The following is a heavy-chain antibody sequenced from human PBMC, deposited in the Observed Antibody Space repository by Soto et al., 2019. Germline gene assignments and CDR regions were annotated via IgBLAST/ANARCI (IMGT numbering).Heavy chain of an antibody. D-gene: IGHD3-10*01. J-gene: IGHJ4*02. CDR3: AKGSYYYGSGSYYGLPVDY. Sequence: PGGSLRLSCAASGFTFSSYGMHWVRQAPGKGLEWVAVISYDGSNKYYADSVKGRFTISRDNSKNTLYLQMNSLRAEDTAVYYCAKGSYYYGSGSYYGLPVDYWGQGTLVTVSS. CDR2: ISYDGSNK. V-gene: IGHV3-30*18. CDR1: GFTFSSYG.